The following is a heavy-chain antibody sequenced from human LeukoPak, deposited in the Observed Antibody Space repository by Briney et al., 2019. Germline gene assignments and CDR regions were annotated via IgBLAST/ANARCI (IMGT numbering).Heavy chain of an antibody. CDR2: INHSGST. Sequence: SETLSLTCAVSGYPINNAYYWVWIRQPPGKGLEWIGEINHSGSTNYNPSLKSRVTISADTSKNQFSLKLSSVTAADTAVYYCARGVYDILTGYWFDPWGQGTRVTVSS. CDR1: GYPINNAYY. J-gene: IGHJ5*02. V-gene: IGHV4-38-2*01. CDR3: ARGVYDILTGYWFDP. D-gene: IGHD3-9*01.